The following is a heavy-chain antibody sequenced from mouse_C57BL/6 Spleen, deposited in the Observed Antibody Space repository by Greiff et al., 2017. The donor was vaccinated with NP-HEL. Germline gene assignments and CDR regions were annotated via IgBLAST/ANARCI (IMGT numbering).Heavy chain of an antibody. Sequence: QVQLQQPGAELVKPGASVKLSCKASGYTFTSYWMHWVKQRPGQGLEWIGMIHPNSGSTNYNEKFKSKATLTVDKSSSTAYMQLSSLTSEDSAVYYCARLGDYYYGSTFAYWGQGTLVTVSA. D-gene: IGHD1-1*01. CDR1: GYTFTSYW. CDR3: ARLGDYYYGSTFAY. V-gene: IGHV1-64*01. CDR2: IHPNSGST. J-gene: IGHJ3*01.